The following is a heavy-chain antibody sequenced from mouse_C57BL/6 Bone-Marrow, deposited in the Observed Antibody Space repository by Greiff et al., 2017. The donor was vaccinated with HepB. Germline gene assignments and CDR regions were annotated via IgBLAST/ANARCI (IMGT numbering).Heavy chain of an antibody. V-gene: IGHV5-17*01. Sequence: EVQVEESGGGLVKPGGSLKLSCAASGFTFSDYGMHWVRQAPEKGLEWVAYISSGSSTIYYADTVKGRFTISRDNAKNTLFLQMTSLRSEDTAMYYCARPMIRAWFAYWGQGTLVTVSA. D-gene: IGHD2-4*01. CDR3: ARPMIRAWFAY. CDR1: GFTFSDYG. CDR2: ISSGSSTI. J-gene: IGHJ3*01.